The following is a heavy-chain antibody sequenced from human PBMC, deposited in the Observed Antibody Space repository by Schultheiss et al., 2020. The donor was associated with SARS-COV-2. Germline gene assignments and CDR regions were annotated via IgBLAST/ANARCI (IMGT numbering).Heavy chain of an antibody. D-gene: IGHD1-7*01. J-gene: IGHJ2*01. CDR2: INHSGST. CDR3: ARESEGTNWYFDL. V-gene: IGHV4-59*01. Sequence: SETLSLTCTVSGDSISSYYWSWIRQPPGKGLEWIGEINHSGSTNYNPSLKSRVTISVDTSKNQFSLRLSSVTAADTAVYYCARESEGTNWYFDLWGRGTLVTVSS. CDR1: GDSISSYY.